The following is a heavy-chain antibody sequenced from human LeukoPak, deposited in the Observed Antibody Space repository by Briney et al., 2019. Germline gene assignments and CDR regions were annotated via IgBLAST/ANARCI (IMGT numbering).Heavy chain of an antibody. CDR2: IKSGGST. V-gene: IGHV3-74*01. CDR1: GFTFSTYW. CDR3: ARAPSEIGGYYPEYFRH. Sequence: GGSLRLSCAASGFTFSTYWMPWVRQAPGKGLVWVSRIKSGGSTNYADSVKGRFTISRDNAKNTVSLQMNSLRPEDTGVYYCARAPSEIGGYYPEYFRHWGQGTLVTVSS. D-gene: IGHD3-22*01. J-gene: IGHJ1*01.